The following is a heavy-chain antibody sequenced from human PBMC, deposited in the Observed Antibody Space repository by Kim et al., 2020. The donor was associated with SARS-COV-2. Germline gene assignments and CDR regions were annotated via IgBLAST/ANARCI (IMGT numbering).Heavy chain of an antibody. CDR1: GGSISSYY. V-gene: IGHV4-59*08. CDR3: ARMGGEGYYDSSGYPYYFDY. D-gene: IGHD3-22*01. CDR2: IYYSGST. Sequence: SETLSLTCTVSGGSISSYYWSWIRQPPGKGLEWIGYIYYSGSTNYNPSLKSRVTISVDTSKNQFSLKLSSVTAADTAVYYCARMGGEGYYDSSGYPYYFDYWGQGTLVTVSS. J-gene: IGHJ4*02.